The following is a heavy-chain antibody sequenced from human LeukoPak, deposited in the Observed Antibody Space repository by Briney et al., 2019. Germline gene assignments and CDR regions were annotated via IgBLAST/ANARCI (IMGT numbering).Heavy chain of an antibody. CDR2: ISSSRSTI. Sequence: GGSLRLSCAASGFTFSSYAMSWVRQAPGKGREWVSYISSSRSTIYYADSVKGRFTISRDNAKNAPYLQMNSLRAEDTAVYYCASAHYDYVSGSSRHSNFDYWGQGTLVTVSS. CDR1: GFTFSSYA. V-gene: IGHV3-48*04. CDR3: ASAHYDYVSGSSRHSNFDY. D-gene: IGHD3-16*02. J-gene: IGHJ4*02.